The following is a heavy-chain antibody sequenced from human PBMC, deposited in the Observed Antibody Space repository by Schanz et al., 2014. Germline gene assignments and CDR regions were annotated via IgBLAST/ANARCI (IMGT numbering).Heavy chain of an antibody. CDR3: ARDSGPYYDKSMDV. J-gene: IGHJ6*02. Sequence: EVHLVESGGGLVKRGGSLRLSCAASGFTFSTYAMSWVRQAPGKGLEWVSAISGSGGSTYYADSVKGRFTISRDRFQNTLYLRMSSLRAEDTAVYYCARDSGPYYDKSMDVWGQGTTVAVSS. CDR1: GFTFSTYA. D-gene: IGHD3-9*01. CDR2: ISGSGGST. V-gene: IGHV3-23*04.